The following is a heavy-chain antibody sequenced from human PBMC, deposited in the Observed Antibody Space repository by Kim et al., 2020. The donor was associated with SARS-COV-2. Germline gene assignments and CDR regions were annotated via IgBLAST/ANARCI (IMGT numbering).Heavy chain of an antibody. CDR2: ISYDGSNK. V-gene: IGHV3-30*04. CDR3: ARGFGELLDGY. D-gene: IGHD3-10*01. J-gene: IGHJ4*02. CDR1: GFTFSSYA. Sequence: GGSLRLSCAASGFTFSSYAMHWVRQAPGKGLEWVAVISYDGSNKYYADSVKGRFTISRDNSKNTLYLQMNSLRAEDTAVYYCARGFGELLDGYWGQGTL.